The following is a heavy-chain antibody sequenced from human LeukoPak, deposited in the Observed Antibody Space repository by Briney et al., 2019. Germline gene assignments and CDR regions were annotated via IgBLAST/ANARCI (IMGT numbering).Heavy chain of an antibody. CDR3: AREVSLSGSYTHSEL. D-gene: IGHD1-26*01. CDR1: GGTFSSYA. Sequence: SVKVSCKASGGTFSSYAISWVRQAPGQGLEWMGGIIPIFGTANYAQKFQGRVTITTDESTSTAYMELSSLRSEDTAAYYCAREVSLSGSYTHSELWGQGTLVTVSS. J-gene: IGHJ4*02. V-gene: IGHV1-69*05. CDR2: IIPIFGTA.